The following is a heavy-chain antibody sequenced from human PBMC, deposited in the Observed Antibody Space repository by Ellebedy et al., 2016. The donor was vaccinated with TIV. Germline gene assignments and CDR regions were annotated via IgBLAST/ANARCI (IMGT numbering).Heavy chain of an antibody. J-gene: IGHJ4*02. Sequence: GESLKISCAASGLTFSTFDMSWVRQAPGKGLEWVSVIIGRDGSTYYADSVKGRFTISKDNSKNTLYMQMNSLRAEDTAVYYCTKGAWLDFWGQGTLVTVSS. CDR1: GLTFSTFD. CDR2: IIGRDGST. V-gene: IGHV3-23*01. CDR3: TKGAWLDF.